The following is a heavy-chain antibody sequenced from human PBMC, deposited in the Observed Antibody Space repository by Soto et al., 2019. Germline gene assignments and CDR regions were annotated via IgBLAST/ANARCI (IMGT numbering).Heavy chain of an antibody. V-gene: IGHV4-34*01. Sequence: PSETLSLTCAVYGWSFSCYYWSWIRQPPGKGLEWIGEINHSGSTNYNPSLKSRVTISVDTSKNQFSLKLSSVTAADTAVYYCARGLWAVAGTTDYYYYYGMDVWGQGTKVTVSS. J-gene: IGHJ6*02. D-gene: IGHD6-19*01. CDR2: INHSGST. CDR3: ARGLWAVAGTTDYYYYYGMDV. CDR1: GWSFSCYY.